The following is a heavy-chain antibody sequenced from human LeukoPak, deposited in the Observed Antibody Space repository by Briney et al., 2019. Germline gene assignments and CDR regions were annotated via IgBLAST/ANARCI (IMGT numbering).Heavy chain of an antibody. V-gene: IGHV3-7*01. J-gene: IGHJ4*02. D-gene: IGHD4-11*01. CDR1: GFTFSSSW. CDR2: IKQDGTEE. CDR3: VRDSYSNYFDY. Sequence: GGSLRLSCVASGFTFSSSWMSWVRRAPGKGLEWVANIKQDGTEEYYVDSVRGRFSISKDNAKNSLYLQMNSLRAEDTAVYYCVRDSYSNYFDYWGQGTLVAVSS.